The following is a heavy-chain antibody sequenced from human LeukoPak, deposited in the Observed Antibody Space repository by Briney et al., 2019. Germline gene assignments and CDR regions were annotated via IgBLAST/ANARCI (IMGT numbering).Heavy chain of an antibody. J-gene: IGHJ6*03. CDR1: GGSISSYY. CDR3: ARGFKRQKKKVPPLSYYYMDV. Sequence: SETLSLTCTVSGGSISSYYWSWIRQPPGKGLEWIGYIYYSGSTNYNPSLKSRVTISVDTSKNQFSLKLSSVTAADTAVYYCARGFKRQKKKVPPLSYYYMDVWGKGTTVTVSS. CDR2: IYYSGST. D-gene: IGHD3-10*01. V-gene: IGHV4-59*08.